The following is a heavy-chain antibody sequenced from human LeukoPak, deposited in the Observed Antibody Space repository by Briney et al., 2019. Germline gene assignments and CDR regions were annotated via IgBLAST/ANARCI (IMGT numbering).Heavy chain of an antibody. CDR2: IYSGGST. V-gene: IGHV3-66*01. D-gene: IGHD3-22*01. J-gene: IGHJ4*02. CDR3: ARDRSGDSTAYYTDY. CDR1: GFTVSSTY. Sequence: GGSLRLSCAASGFTVSSTYMTWVRQARGKGLEWVSLIYSGGSTIYADSVKGRFTISRDNSKNTVYLQMNSLRAEDTAVYYCARDRSGDSTAYYTDYWGQGTLVTVSS.